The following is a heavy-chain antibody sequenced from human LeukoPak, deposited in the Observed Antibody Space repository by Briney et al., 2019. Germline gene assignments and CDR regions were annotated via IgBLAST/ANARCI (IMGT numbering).Heavy chain of an antibody. CDR2: IYHSGST. D-gene: IGHD5-18*01. J-gene: IGHJ4*02. CDR3: ARDNYSYGLDY. CDR1: GGSISGGGYS. Sequence: SETLSLTCAVSGGSISGGGYSWSWSRQPPGKGLEWIGYIYHSGSTYYNPSLKSRVTTSVDRSKNQFSLKLSSVTAADTAVYYCARDNYSYGLDYWVQGTLVTVSS. V-gene: IGHV4-30-2*01.